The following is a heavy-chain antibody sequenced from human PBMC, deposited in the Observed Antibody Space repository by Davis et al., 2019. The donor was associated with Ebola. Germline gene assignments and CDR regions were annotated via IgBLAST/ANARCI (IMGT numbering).Heavy chain of an antibody. V-gene: IGHV3-73*01. J-gene: IGHJ4*02. CDR2: IRSKANSYAT. Sequence: GESLKISCAASGFTFSGSAMHWVRQASGKGLEWVGRIRSKANSYATAYAASVKGRFTISRDDSKNTAYLQMNSLKTEDTAVYYCARRVYSRSGFDSWGQGTLVTVSS. CDR1: GFTFSGSA. CDR3: ARRVYSRSGFDS. D-gene: IGHD2-8*01.